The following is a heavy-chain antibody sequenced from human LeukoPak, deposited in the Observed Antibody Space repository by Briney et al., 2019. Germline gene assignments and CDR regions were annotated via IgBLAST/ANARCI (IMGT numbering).Heavy chain of an antibody. Sequence: PGRSLTLSCAASGFSFSNYDMQWVRQAPGKGLEWVAVISFDGSNKYYADSVKGRFTISRDNSKNTLYLQINSLRAEDTAVYSCARGRYFSPYYFDYWGQGTLVTGSS. D-gene: IGHD2/OR15-2a*01. V-gene: IGHV3-30-3*01. CDR3: ARGRYFSPYYFDY. CDR2: ISFDGSNK. CDR1: GFSFSNYD. J-gene: IGHJ4*02.